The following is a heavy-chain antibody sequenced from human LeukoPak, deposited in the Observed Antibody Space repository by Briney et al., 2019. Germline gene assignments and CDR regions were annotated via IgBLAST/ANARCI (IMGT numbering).Heavy chain of an antibody. CDR2: IYSGGST. V-gene: IGHV3-53*01. Sequence: GGSLRLSCAASGFTVSSNYMSWVRQAPGKGLEWVSVIYSGGSTYYADSVKGRFTISRDNSKNTLYLQMNSLRAEDTAVYYCARGTTPWYYFDYWGQGTLVTVSP. CDR3: ARGTTPWYYFDY. CDR1: GFTVSSNY. D-gene: IGHD1-1*01. J-gene: IGHJ4*02.